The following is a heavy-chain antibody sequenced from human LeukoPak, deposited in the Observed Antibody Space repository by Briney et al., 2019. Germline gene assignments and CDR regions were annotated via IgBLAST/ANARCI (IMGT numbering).Heavy chain of an antibody. J-gene: IGHJ3*02. CDR1: GYTFTSYD. V-gene: IGHV1-8*01. CDR2: MNPNSGNT. Sequence: ASVKVSCKASGYTFTSYDIDWVRPATGQGLEWMGWMNPNSGNTGYAQKFQGRVTMTRNTSISTAYMELSSLRSEDTAVYYCASSRGGPHAFDIWGQGTMVTVSS. CDR3: ASSRGGPHAFDI. D-gene: IGHD3-16*01.